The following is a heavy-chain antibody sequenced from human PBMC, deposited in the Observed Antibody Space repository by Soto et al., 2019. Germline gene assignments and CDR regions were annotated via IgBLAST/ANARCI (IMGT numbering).Heavy chain of an antibody. V-gene: IGHV1-24*01. D-gene: IGHD2-21*01. CDR3: ATESVAYCGGDCPPLFDY. CDR1: GYTLTELS. CDR2: FDPEDGET. Sequence: ASVKVSCKVSGYTLTELSMHWVRQAPGKGLEWMGGFDPEDGETIYAQKFQGRLTMTEDTSTDTAYMELSSLRSEDTAVYYCATESVAYCGGDCPPLFDYWGQGTLVTVSS. J-gene: IGHJ4*02.